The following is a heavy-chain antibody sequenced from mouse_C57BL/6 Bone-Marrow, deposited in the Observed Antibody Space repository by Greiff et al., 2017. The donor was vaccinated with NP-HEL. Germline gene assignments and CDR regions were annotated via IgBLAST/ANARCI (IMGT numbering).Heavy chain of an antibody. CDR3: ASHYYGGYYYAMDD. CDR1: GYSITSGYY. D-gene: IGHD1-2*01. CDR2: ISYDGSN. V-gene: IGHV3-6*01. Sequence: DVKLQESGPGLVKPSQSLSLTCSVTGYSITSGYYWNWIRQFPGNKLEWMGYISYDGSNNYNPSLKNRISITRDTSKNQFFLKLNSVTTEDTATYYCASHYYGGYYYAMDDWGQGTSVTVSS. J-gene: IGHJ4*01.